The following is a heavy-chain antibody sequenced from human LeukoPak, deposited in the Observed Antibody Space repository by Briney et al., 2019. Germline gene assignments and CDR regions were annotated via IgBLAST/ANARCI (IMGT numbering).Heavy chain of an antibody. D-gene: IGHD3-10*01. J-gene: IGHJ4*02. V-gene: IGHV4-59*01. Sequence: SETLSLTRTVSGGSISSYYWSWIRQPPGKGLEWIGYIYYSGSTNYNPSLKSRVTISVDTSKNQFSLKLSSVTAADTAVYYCARDANYYGSGSCYFRYWGQGTLVTVSS. CDR1: GGSISSYY. CDR3: ARDANYYGSGSCYFRY. CDR2: IYYSGST.